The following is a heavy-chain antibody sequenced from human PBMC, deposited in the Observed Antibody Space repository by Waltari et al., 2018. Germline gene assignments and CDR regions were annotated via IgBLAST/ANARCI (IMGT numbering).Heavy chain of an antibody. CDR1: GGTFSSYA. D-gene: IGHD3-3*01. CDR2: NIPNFGKA. Sequence: QVQLVQSGAEVKKPGSSVKVSCKASGGTFSSYAISWVRQAPGQGLEWMGGNIPNFGKANYAQKFQGRVTITTDEATSTAYMELSSLRSEDTAVYYCARSQYYDFWSGIFDPWGQGTLVTVSS. V-gene: IGHV1-69*05. J-gene: IGHJ5*02. CDR3: ARSQYYDFWSGIFDP.